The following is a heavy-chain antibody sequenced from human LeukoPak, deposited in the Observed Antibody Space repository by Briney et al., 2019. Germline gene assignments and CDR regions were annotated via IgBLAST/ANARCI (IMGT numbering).Heavy chain of an antibody. Sequence: PGGSLRLSCAASGFTFRSYSMNWVRQAPGKGLEWVSAIDPSSTYIYYADSVKGRFTVSRDNAKKSLYLQMNSLRAEDTAVCYCAREGYYDSSGYHRNFDYWGQGTLVTVSS. CDR2: IDPSSTYI. V-gene: IGHV3-21*04. CDR3: AREGYYDSSGYHRNFDY. CDR1: GFTFRSYS. J-gene: IGHJ4*02. D-gene: IGHD3-22*01.